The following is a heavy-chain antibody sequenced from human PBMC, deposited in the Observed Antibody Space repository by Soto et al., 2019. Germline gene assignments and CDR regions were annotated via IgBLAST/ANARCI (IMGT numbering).Heavy chain of an antibody. J-gene: IGHJ5*02. V-gene: IGHV4-59*01. CDR1: GGSISSYY. CDR3: ARVYSSSCLDP. Sequence: SETLSLTCTVSGGSISSYYWSWIRQPPGKGLEWIGYIYYSGSTNYNPSLKSRVTISVGTSKNQFSLKLSSVTAADTAVYYCARVYSSSCLDPWGQGTLVTVSS. D-gene: IGHD6-13*01. CDR2: IYYSGST.